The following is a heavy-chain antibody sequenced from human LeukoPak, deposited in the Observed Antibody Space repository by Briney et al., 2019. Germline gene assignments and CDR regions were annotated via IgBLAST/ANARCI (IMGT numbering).Heavy chain of an antibody. J-gene: IGHJ4*02. D-gene: IGHD1-26*01. V-gene: IGHV1-2*02. CDR2: INPNSGGT. CDR1: SYNFTGYY. Sequence: GASAKVSCKASSYNFTGYYMHWVRQHTRQGLVWMGWINPNSGGTNYAQKFQGRVTMTRDTSISTAYMELRRLRSDDTAVYYCARDMYSGCYQPFDYWGQGTLVTVSS. CDR3: ARDMYSGCYQPFDY.